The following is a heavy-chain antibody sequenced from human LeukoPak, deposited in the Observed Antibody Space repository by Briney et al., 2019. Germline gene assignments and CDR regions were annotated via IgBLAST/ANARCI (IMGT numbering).Heavy chain of an antibody. CDR3: ARMRGSSGWGYYYYYMDV. CDR1: GFTFSSYW. Sequence: GGSLRLSCAASGFTFSSYWMHWVRQAPGKWLVWVSRINSDGSSTSYADSVKGRFTISRDNAKNTLYLQMNSLRAEDTAVYYCARMRGSSGWGYYYYYMDVWGKGTTVTISS. V-gene: IGHV3-74*01. D-gene: IGHD6-19*01. J-gene: IGHJ6*03. CDR2: INSDGSST.